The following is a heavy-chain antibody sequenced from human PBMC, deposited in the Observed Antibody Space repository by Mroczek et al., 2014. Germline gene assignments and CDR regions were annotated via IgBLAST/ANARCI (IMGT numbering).Heavy chain of an antibody. J-gene: IGHJ4*02. Sequence: QVQLQQSGAGLLKPSETLSLTCAVYGGSFSGYYWSWIRQPPGKGLEWIGEINHSGSTNYNPSLKSRVTISVDTSKNQFSLKLSSVTAADTAVYYCARGGLRRRYDFWSGYYSPSFDYWGQGTLVTVSS. CDR3: ARGGLRRRYDFWSGYYSPSFDY. CDR2: INHSGST. CDR1: GGSFSGYY. V-gene: IGHV4-34*01. D-gene: IGHD3-3*01.